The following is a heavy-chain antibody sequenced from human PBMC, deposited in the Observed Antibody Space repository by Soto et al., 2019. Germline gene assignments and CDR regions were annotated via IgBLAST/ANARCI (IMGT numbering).Heavy chain of an antibody. D-gene: IGHD2-2*01. CDR2: IKTDSGDT. CDR3: ARRSSTYLNEIIYDX. CDR1: RYTFTSYD. Sequence: ASVKVSCKASRYTFTSYDIFWVRQSPGQGLEWMGLIKTDSGDTHYAKNFQGRVTMTRDTSISTAYMELNNLLSYETAVYYCARRSSTYLNEIIYDXWGQGTLFTVSX. J-gene: IGHJ5*02. V-gene: IGHV1-2*02.